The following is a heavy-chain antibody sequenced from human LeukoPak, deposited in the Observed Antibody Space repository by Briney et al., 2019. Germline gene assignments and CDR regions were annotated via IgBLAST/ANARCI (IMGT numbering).Heavy chain of an antibody. Sequence: GGSLRLSYAASGITFSNAWMSWVRHAPGKGREWVGRIKSKTDGGTTDYAAPVKGRFTISRDDSKNTVYLQMNSLKTEDTAVYYCTTVRGSSWQYFQHWGQGTLVTVSS. D-gene: IGHD6-13*01. V-gene: IGHV3-15*01. J-gene: IGHJ1*01. CDR1: GITFSNAW. CDR2: IKSKTDGGTT. CDR3: TTVRGSSWQYFQH.